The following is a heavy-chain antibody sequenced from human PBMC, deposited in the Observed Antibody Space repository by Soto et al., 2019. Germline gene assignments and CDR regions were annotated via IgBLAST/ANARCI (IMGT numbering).Heavy chain of an antibody. CDR3: ARESGGNAGYFDL. CDR2: INPSGGST. D-gene: IGHD2-15*01. J-gene: IGHJ2*01. Sequence: QVQLVQSGAEVKKPGASVKVSCKASGYTFTSYYMHWVRQAPGQGLEWMGIINPSGGSTSYAQKCQGRVTMTRDTSTSTVYMELSSLRSEDTAVYYCARESGGNAGYFDLWGRGTLVTVSS. V-gene: IGHV1-46*01. CDR1: GYTFTSYY.